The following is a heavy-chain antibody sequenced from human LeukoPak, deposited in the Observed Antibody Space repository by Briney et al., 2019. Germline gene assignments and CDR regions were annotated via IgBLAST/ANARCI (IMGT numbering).Heavy chain of an antibody. J-gene: IGHJ4*02. CDR2: ISSSSSTI. V-gene: IGHV3-48*01. CDR3: ARPLAIGTSPAFDY. Sequence: GGSLRLSCAASGFTFSSYSMNWVRQAPGKGLEWVSYISSSSSTIYYADSVKGRFTISRDNAKNSLYLQMNSLRAEDTAVYYCARPLAIGTSPAFDYWGQGTLVTVSS. D-gene: IGHD1-1*01. CDR1: GFTFSSYS.